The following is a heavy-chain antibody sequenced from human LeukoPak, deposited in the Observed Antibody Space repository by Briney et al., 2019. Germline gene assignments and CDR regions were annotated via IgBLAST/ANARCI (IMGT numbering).Heavy chain of an antibody. CDR2: INHSGST. CDR1: GGSFSGYY. V-gene: IGHV4-34*01. CDR3: ARGPGGYCSSTSCHEGAEFDY. Sequence: SETLSLTCAVYGGSFSGYYWSWIRQPPGKGLEWLGEINHSGSTNYNPSLKSRVTISVDTSKNQFSLKLSSVTAADTAVYYCARGPGGYCSSTSCHEGAEFDYWGQGTLVTVSS. D-gene: IGHD2-2*01. J-gene: IGHJ4*02.